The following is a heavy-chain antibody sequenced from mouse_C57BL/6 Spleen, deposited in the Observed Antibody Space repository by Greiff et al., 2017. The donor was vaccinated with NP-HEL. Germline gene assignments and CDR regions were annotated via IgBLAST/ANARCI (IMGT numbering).Heavy chain of an antibody. Sequence: EVKLVESGGGLVQPGGSLKLSCAASGFTFSDYYMYWVRQTPEKRLEWVAYISNGGGSTYYPDTVKGRFTISRDNAKNTLYLQMSRLKSEDTAMYYCARSSGPDYAMDYWGQGTSVTVSS. D-gene: IGHD6-1*01. CDR1: GFTFSDYY. CDR3: ARSSGPDYAMDY. CDR2: ISNGGGST. V-gene: IGHV5-12*01. J-gene: IGHJ4*01.